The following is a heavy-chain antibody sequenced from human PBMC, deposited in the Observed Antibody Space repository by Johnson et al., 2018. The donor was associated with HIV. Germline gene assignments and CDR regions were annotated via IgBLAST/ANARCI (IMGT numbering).Heavy chain of an antibody. J-gene: IGHJ3*02. Sequence: VQLVESGGGLVQPGGSLRLSCAASGFTFTNTWMSWVRQVPGKGLAWVGRIKSKADGGTTDYAAPVKGRFTISRDDSKNTLYLQMNSLKNEDTAMYYCTTGLTIFGVVFLDAFDIWGQGTMVIVSS. CDR1: GFTFTNTW. CDR3: TTGLTIFGVVFLDAFDI. V-gene: IGHV3-15*01. D-gene: IGHD3-3*01. CDR2: IKSKADGGTT.